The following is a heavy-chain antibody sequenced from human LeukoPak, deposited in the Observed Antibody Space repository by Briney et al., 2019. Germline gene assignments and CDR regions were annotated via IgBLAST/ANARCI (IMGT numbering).Heavy chain of an antibody. CDR1: GGSSSSSGYY. Sequence: SETLSLNCTVSGGSSSSSGYYWGWIRQPPGKGLEWIGSMYYRGSTYYNPSLKSRVTMSVDTSKNQFSLKLSSVTAADTAVYYCARQGERWLPPPNFDYWGQGAQVTVSS. D-gene: IGHD5-24*01. V-gene: IGHV4-39*01. J-gene: IGHJ4*02. CDR3: ARQGERWLPPPNFDY. CDR2: MYYRGST.